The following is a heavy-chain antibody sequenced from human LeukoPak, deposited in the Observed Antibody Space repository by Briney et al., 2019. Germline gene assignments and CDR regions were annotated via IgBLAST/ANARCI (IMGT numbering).Heavy chain of an antibody. CDR1: GYTCTSYD. Sequence: ASVKVSCKASGYTCTSYDINWVRQATGQGLEWMGWMNPNSGNTGYAQKFQGRVTMTRNTSISTAYMELSSLRSEDTAVYYCARVGYDYGDSPDYWGQGTLVTVSS. J-gene: IGHJ4*02. V-gene: IGHV1-8*01. D-gene: IGHD4-17*01. CDR2: MNPNSGNT. CDR3: ARVGYDYGDSPDY.